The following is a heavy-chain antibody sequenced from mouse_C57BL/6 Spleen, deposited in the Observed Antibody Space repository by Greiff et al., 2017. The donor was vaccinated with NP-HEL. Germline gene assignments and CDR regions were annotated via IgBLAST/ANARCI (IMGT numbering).Heavy chain of an antibody. CDR3: ATEATTSPFAY. Sequence: VQLQQSGPELVKPGASVKISCKASGYTFTDYYMNWVKQSHGKSLEWIGDINPNNGGTSYNQKFKGKATLTVDKSSSTAYMELRSLTSEDSAVYYCATEATTSPFAYWGQGTLVTVSA. V-gene: IGHV1-26*01. CDR1: GYTFTDYY. D-gene: IGHD3-2*02. J-gene: IGHJ3*01. CDR2: INPNNGGT.